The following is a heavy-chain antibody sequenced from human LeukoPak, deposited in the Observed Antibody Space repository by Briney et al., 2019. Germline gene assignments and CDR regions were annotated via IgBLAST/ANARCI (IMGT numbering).Heavy chain of an antibody. CDR3: ARDRPTPYYDSSGYCDY. CDR2: IRYDGSNK. D-gene: IGHD3-22*01. J-gene: IGHJ4*02. Sequence: PGGSLRLSCVASGFTFSSYGMHWVRQAPGKGLEWVSFIRYDGSNKYYADSVKGRLTISRDNSKNTLYLQMNSLRAEDTAVYYCARDRPTPYYDSSGYCDYWGQGTLVTVSS. V-gene: IGHV3-30*02. CDR1: GFTFSSYG.